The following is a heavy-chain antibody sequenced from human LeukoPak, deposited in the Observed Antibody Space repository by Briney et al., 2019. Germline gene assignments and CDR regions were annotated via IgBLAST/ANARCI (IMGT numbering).Heavy chain of an antibody. CDR2: SHHSGST. CDR1: GDSVSSGDDY. J-gene: IGHJ5*02. D-gene: IGHD1-1*01. Sequence: PSETLSLTCSVSGDSVSSGDDYWNWIWQPPGKALDCIGFSHHSGSTNYNPSLNSRVTISLDTSKTHFSLRLTSVTAADTAVYFCAKGPREGTEYNYFDPWGQGTLVTVSS. V-gene: IGHV4-61*03. CDR3: AKGPREGTEYNYFDP.